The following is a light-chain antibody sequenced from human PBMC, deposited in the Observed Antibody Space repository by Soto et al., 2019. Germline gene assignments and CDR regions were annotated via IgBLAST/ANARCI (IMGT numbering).Light chain of an antibody. CDR1: QSVSSN. CDR3: QQYNNWPLT. J-gene: IGKJ5*01. Sequence: EIVMTQSPATLSVSPGERATLSCRASQSVSSNLAWYQQKPGQAPRLLIYXASSRATGITVRFSGSGSGTEFTLTISSLQSEDFAVYYCQQYNNWPLTFGQGTRLEIK. V-gene: IGKV3-15*01. CDR2: XAS.